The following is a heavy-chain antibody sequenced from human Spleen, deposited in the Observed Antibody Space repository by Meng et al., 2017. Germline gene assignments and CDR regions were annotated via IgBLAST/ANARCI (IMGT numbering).Heavy chain of an antibody. CDR1: GYTFSDYY. J-gene: IGHJ4*02. V-gene: IGHV1-2*06. CDR3: ARDEDISAAGKLFGDY. D-gene: IGHD6-13*01. Sequence: QVELVQSGAEVKKPGASVKVSCKASGYTFSDYYIHWVRQAPGQGLEWMGRINPNSGGTNSAQKFQGRVTMTRDTSISTAYMELRGLTSDDTAMYYCARDEDISAAGKLFGDYWGQGTLVTVSS. CDR2: INPNSGGT.